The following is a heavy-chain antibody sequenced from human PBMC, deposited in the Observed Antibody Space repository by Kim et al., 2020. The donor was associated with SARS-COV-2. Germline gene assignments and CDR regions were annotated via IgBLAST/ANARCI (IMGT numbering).Heavy chain of an antibody. CDR3: ARPPGGFWFDP. J-gene: IGHJ5*02. D-gene: IGHD3-10*01. V-gene: IGHV3-30*04. Sequence: GGSLRLSCAASGFTFSSYDMHWVRQAPGKGLEWVAVISYDGSNKYYADSVKGRFTISRDNSKNTLYLQMNSLRAEEAAVYYCARPPGGFWFDPWGHGTLVTVFS. CDR2: ISYDGSNK. CDR1: GFTFSSYD.